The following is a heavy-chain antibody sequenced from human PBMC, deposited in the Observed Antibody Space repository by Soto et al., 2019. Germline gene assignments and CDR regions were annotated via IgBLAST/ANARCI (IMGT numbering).Heavy chain of an antibody. CDR3: SGGVGDAF. D-gene: IGHD1-26*01. Sequence: EVSLVESGGGSVQPGESLRLSCAISESTIRSDWMNWVRQAPGKGLEWVAHVNQDGTKKYYVDSVKGRFTISRDNAKNSLYLQMDRLRDGDTAMYYCSGGVGDAFWGQGTLVTVSS. CDR2: VNQDGTKK. CDR1: ESTIRSDW. V-gene: IGHV3-7*04. J-gene: IGHJ4*02.